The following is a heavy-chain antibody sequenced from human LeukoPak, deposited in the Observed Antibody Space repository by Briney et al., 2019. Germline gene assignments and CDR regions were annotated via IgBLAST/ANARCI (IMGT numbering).Heavy chain of an antibody. CDR2: ITSSSSSI. D-gene: IGHD3-3*01. V-gene: IGHV3-48*01. CDR3: ARRVVNAFDV. Sequence: GGSLRLSCAASGFTFSSYTTNWVRQAPGKGLEWVSYITSSSSSIYYADSVKGRFTISRDNAKNSLYLQMNSLRAEDTAVYYCARRVVNAFDVWGQGTTVTVSS. CDR1: GFTFSSYT. J-gene: IGHJ3*01.